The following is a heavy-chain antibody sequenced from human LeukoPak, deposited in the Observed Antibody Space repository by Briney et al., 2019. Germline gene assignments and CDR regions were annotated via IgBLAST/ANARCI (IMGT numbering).Heavy chain of an antibody. CDR2: IIPIFGTA. D-gene: IGHD6-13*01. V-gene: IGHV1-69*05. CDR3: AGSVAAADLRSYYYMDV. CDR1: GGTFSSYA. J-gene: IGHJ6*03. Sequence: GASVKVSCKASGGTFSSYAISWVRQAPGQGLEWMGGIIPIFGTANYAQKFQGRVTITTDESTRTAYMELSSLRSEDTAVYYCAGSVAAADLRSYYYMDVWGKGTTVTVSS.